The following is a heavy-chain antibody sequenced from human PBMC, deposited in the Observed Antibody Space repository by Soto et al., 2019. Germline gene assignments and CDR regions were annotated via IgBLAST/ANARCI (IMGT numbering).Heavy chain of an antibody. CDR2: IYYSGST. J-gene: IGHJ4*02. V-gene: IGHV4-59*11. CDR3: ARANWYFDY. Sequence: SETLSLTCTVSGGSINDHYWSWIRQPPGQGLEWIGYIYYSGSTNCSPSLKSRVTISVDTSKNQFSLKLSSLTAADTAIYYCARANWYFDYWGQGTLVTVSS. CDR1: GGSINDHY. D-gene: IGHD7-27*01.